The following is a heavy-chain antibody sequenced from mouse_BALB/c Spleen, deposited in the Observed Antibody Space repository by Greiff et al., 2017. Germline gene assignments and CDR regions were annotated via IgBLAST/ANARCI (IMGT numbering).Heavy chain of an antibody. CDR3: ARRPSYGYLAY. Sequence: QVTLKVCGPGILQPSQTLSLTCSFSGFSLSTSGMGVSWIRQPSGKGLEWLAHIYWDDDKRYNPSLKSRLTISKDTSRNQVFLKITSVDTADTATYYCARRPSYGYLAYWGQGTLVTVSA. D-gene: IGHD2-2*01. CDR1: GFSLSTSGMG. J-gene: IGHJ3*01. CDR2: IYWDDDK. V-gene: IGHV8-12*01.